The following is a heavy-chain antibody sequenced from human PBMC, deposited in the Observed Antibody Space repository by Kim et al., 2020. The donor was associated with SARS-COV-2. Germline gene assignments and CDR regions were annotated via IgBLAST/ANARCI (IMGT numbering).Heavy chain of an antibody. J-gene: IGHJ6*02. CDR2: MNPNSGNT. D-gene: IGHD4-17*01. V-gene: IGHV1-8*01. CDR1: GYTFTSYD. Sequence: ASVKVSCKASGYTFTSYDINWVRQATGQGLEWMGWMNPNSGNTGYAQKFQGRVTMTRNTSISTAYMELSSLRSEDTAVYYCARSLIMTTVTRAVLRLLSTLPYYYYGMDVWGQGTTVTVSS. CDR3: ARSLIMTTVTRAVLRLLSTLPYYYYGMDV.